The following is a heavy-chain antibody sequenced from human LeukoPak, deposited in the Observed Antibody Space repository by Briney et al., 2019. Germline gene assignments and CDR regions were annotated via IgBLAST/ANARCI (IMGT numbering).Heavy chain of an antibody. CDR3: ARIFGSSTSWRDY. J-gene: IGHJ4*02. Sequence: GGSLRLSCAASGFTFSSYAMSWIRQAPGKGLEWVSYISSSGSTIYYADSVKGRFTISRDNVKNSLYLQMNSLRAEDTAVYYCARIFGSSTSWRDYWGQGTLVTVSS. CDR1: GFTFSSYA. D-gene: IGHD2-2*01. V-gene: IGHV3-11*01. CDR2: ISSSGSTI.